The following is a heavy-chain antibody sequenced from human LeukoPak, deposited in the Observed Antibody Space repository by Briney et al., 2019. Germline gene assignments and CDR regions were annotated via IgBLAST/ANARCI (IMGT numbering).Heavy chain of an antibody. J-gene: IGHJ3*02. Sequence: GGSLRLSCAASGFTFSSYSMNWVRQAPGKGLEWVSSISSSSSYVYYADSVKGRFTISRDNAKNSLYLQMNSLRAEDTAVYYCARDGMVRGVIIWDAFDIWGQGTMVTVSS. D-gene: IGHD3-10*01. V-gene: IGHV3-21*01. CDR2: ISSSSSYV. CDR1: GFTFSSYS. CDR3: ARDGMVRGVIIWDAFDI.